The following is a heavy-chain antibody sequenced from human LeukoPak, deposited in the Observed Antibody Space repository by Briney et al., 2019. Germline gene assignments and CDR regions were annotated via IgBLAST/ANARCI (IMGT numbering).Heavy chain of an antibody. V-gene: IGHV3-30*18. CDR1: GFTFSSYG. CDR2: ISYDGSNK. D-gene: IGHD2-15*01. Sequence: GGSLRLSCAASGFTFSSYGMHWVRQAPGKGLEWVAVISYDGSNKYYADSVKGRFTISRDNSKNTLHLQMNSLRAEDTAVYYCAKEDCSGGSCYSGYYYYGMDVWGQGTTVTVSS. CDR3: AKEDCSGGSCYSGYYYYGMDV. J-gene: IGHJ6*02.